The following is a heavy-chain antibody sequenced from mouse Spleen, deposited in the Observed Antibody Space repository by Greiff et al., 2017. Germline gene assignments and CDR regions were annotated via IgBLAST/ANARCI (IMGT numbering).Heavy chain of an antibody. J-gene: IGHJ2*01. D-gene: IGHD1-1*01. Sequence: EVQLQQSGPGLVKPSQSLSLTCSVTGYSITSGYYWNWIRQFPGNKLEWMGYISYDGSNNYNPSLKNRISITRDTSKNQFFLKLNSVTTEDTATYYCAIGNYYGSSYIDYWGQGTTLTVSS. V-gene: IGHV3-6*01. CDR1: GYSITSGYY. CDR2: ISYDGSN. CDR3: AIGNYYGSSYIDY.